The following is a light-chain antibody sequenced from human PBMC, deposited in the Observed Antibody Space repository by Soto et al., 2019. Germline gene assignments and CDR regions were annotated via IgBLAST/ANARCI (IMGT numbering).Light chain of an antibody. CDR3: LQDYTYPWT. Sequence: IQMSQSPSSLSPSVGDRDTITCRASQGIGDALGWYQQKPGKAPKRLIYAASTLQSGVPSRFSGSGSGTDFTLTISSLQPDDFATYYCLQDYTYPWTFGQGTKVDIK. CDR1: QGIGDA. J-gene: IGKJ1*01. V-gene: IGKV1-6*01. CDR2: AAS.